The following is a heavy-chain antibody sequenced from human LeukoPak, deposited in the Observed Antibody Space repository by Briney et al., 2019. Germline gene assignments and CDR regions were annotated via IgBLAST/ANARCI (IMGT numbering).Heavy chain of an antibody. CDR1: GDSIGSGSYY. J-gene: IGHJ6*03. CDR2: TYYSGTT. CDR3: ARDRKYYYHMDV. V-gene: IGHV4-39*07. Sequence: SSETLSLTCTVSGDSIGSGSYYWAWIRQPPGKGLEWIASTYYSGTTYYNPSLESRLTMSVDTSKNQFSLKLSSLTAADTAVYYCARDRKYYYHMDVWGKGTTVTVSS.